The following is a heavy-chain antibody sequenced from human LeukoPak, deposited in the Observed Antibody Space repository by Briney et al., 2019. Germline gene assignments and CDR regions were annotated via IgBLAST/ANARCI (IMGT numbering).Heavy chain of an antibody. D-gene: IGHD1-1*01. CDR1: GGSISSYY. CDR2: IYTSGST. J-gene: IGHJ6*03. CDR3: AREPGTKRVYYYMDV. Sequence: SETLSLTCTVSGGSISSYYWSWIRQPAGKGLEWIGRIYTSGSTNYNPSLKSRVTMSVDTPKNQFSLKLSSVTAADTAVYYCAREPGTKRVYYYMDVWGKGTTVTVSS. V-gene: IGHV4-4*07.